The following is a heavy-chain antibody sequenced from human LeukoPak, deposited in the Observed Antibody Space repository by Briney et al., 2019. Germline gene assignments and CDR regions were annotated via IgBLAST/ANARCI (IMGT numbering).Heavy chain of an antibody. V-gene: IGHV1-18*01. CDR1: GYTFTSYG. CDR2: ISAYNGNT. Sequence: ASVKVSCKASGYTFTSYGISWVRQAPGQGLEWMGWISAYNGNTNYAQKLQGRVTMTTDTSTSTAYMELRSLRSDDTAVYYCARAAADPYYYYYMDVWGKGTTVTVSS. D-gene: IGHD6-13*01. J-gene: IGHJ6*03. CDR3: ARAAADPYYYYYMDV.